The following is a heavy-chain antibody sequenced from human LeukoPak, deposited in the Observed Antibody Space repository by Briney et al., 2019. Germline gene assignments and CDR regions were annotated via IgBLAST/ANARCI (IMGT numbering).Heavy chain of an antibody. V-gene: IGHV1-2*02. J-gene: IGHJ4*02. Sequence: ASVKVSCKASGYTFTGYYMHWVRQAPGQGLEWMGWINPNSGGTNYAQKFQGRVTMTRDTSISTAYMELSRLRSDDTAMYYCARGSGSYYNVESGLDYWGQGTLVTVSS. CDR2: INPNSGGT. CDR3: ARGSGSYYNVESGLDY. D-gene: IGHD3-10*01. CDR1: GYTFTGYY.